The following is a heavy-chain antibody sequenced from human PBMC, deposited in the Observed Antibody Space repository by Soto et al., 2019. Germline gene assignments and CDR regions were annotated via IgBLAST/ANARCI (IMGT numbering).Heavy chain of an antibody. CDR1: GFTFSSFA. D-gene: IGHD2-2*01. V-gene: IGHV3-23*01. CDR2: TGESGTHT. Sequence: GYLRLSCAASGFTFSSFAMQWVSQAPGKGPEWVSLTGESGTHTYYVDSVKGRFTISRDNAGNTLCLEMYILRAEDTAVYYCARDIPGVRYYTLDGGGQGTTVNVS. J-gene: IGHJ6*02. CDR3: ARDIPGVRYYTLDG.